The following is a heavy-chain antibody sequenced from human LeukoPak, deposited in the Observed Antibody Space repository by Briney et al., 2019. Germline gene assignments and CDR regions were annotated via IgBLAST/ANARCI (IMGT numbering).Heavy chain of an antibody. CDR2: IDHSGST. CDR1: GYSINSGYY. Sequence: SETLSLTCTVSGYSINSGYYWGWIRQPPGKGLDGIGSIDHSGSTSYTPSLKSRVTISVDTSKTQFSLKLSSVTAADTAFYYCARDSALAQAVMFDYWGQGTLVTVSS. CDR3: ARDSALAQAVMFDY. V-gene: IGHV4-38-2*02. D-gene: IGHD6-19*01. J-gene: IGHJ4*02.